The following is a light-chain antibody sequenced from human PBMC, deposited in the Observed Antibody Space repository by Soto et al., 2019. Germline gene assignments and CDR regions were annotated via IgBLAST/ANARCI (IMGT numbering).Light chain of an antibody. CDR2: WAS. CDR3: QQYYSTPLT. Sequence: DIVMTQSPDSLAVSLGERATINCKSSQSVLYSSNNKNYLAWYQQKPGQPPKLLIYWASTRESGVPDRFSGSGFGTDFTLTISSLQAEDVAVYYCQQYYSTPLTFGGGTKVEFK. V-gene: IGKV4-1*01. J-gene: IGKJ4*01. CDR1: QSVLYSSNNKNY.